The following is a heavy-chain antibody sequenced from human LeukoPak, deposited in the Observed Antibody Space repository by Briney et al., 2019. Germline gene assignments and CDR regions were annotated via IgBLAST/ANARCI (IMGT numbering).Heavy chain of an antibody. V-gene: IGHV3-30*18. D-gene: IGHD2-21*01. CDR3: AKDRGSGFVVVIANHFDY. J-gene: IGHJ4*02. CDR1: GFTFSSYG. Sequence: GGSLRLSCAASGFTFSSYGIHWVRQAPGKGLEWVAVISYDGSNKYYADSVKGRFTISRDNSKNTLYLQMNSLRPEDTAVYYCAKDRGSGFVVVIANHFDYWGQGTLVTVSS. CDR2: ISYDGSNK.